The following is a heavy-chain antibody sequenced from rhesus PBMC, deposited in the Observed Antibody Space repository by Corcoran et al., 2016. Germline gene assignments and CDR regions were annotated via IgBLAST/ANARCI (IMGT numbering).Heavy chain of an antibody. V-gene: IGHV4-169*02. J-gene: IGHJ4*01. Sequence: QLQLQESGPGLVKPSETLSVTCAVSGGSISSSYWSWIRQAPGKGLEWIGYIYGSGSSTNYNPSLKSRVTLSVDTSKNQLSLKLSSVTAADTAVYYCASGGYGSYLTTDYFDYWGQGVLVTVSS. CDR3: ASGGYGSYLTTDYFDY. CDR1: GGSISSSY. CDR2: IYGSGSST. D-gene: IGHD4-4*01.